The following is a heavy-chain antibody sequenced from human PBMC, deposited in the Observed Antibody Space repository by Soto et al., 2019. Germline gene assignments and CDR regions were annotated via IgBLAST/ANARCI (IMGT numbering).Heavy chain of an antibody. D-gene: IGHD2-15*01. Sequence: GASVKVSCKASGYTFTGYYMHWVRQAPGQGLEWMGWINPNSGGTNYAQKFQGRVTMTRDTSISTAYMELRSLRSDDTAVYYCARDCSGGSCYSSFVDFDYWGQGTLVTVSS. CDR1: GYTFTGYY. J-gene: IGHJ4*02. CDR2: INPNSGGT. CDR3: ARDCSGGSCYSSFVDFDY. V-gene: IGHV1-2*02.